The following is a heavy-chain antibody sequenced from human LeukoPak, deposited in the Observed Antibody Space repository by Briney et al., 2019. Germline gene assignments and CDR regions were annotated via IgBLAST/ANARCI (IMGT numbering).Heavy chain of an antibody. V-gene: IGHV4-39*01. Sequence: PSETLSLTCTVSGGSISSSSYYWGWLRQPPGKGLERIGSIYYSGSTYYNPSLKSRVTISVDTSKNQFSLKLSSVTAADTAVYYCARGSSWYVNWFDPWGQGTLVTVSS. J-gene: IGHJ5*02. CDR1: GGSISSSSYY. CDR2: IYYSGST. CDR3: ARGSSWYVNWFDP. D-gene: IGHD6-13*01.